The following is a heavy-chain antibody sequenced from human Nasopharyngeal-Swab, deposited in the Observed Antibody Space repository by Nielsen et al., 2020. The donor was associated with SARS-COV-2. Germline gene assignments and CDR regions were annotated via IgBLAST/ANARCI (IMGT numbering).Heavy chain of an antibody. Sequence: GESLKISCAASGFTFSSYAMSWVRQAPGKGLEWVSAISGSGGSTYYADSVKGRFTISRDNAKNSLYLQMNSLRAEDTALYYCAKAFTVTNPRIHDAFDIWGQGTMVTVSS. V-gene: IGHV3-23*01. D-gene: IGHD4-17*01. J-gene: IGHJ3*02. CDR2: ISGSGGST. CDR1: GFTFSSYA. CDR3: AKAFTVTNPRIHDAFDI.